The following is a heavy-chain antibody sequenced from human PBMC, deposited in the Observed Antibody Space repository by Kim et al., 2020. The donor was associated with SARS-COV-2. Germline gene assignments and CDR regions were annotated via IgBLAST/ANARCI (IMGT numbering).Heavy chain of an antibody. CDR3: SRALAARGGGYLQH. D-gene: IGHD2-15*01. V-gene: IGHV4-59*13. J-gene: IGHJ1*01. CDR2: IHDSWSA. Sequence: SETLSLTCAVSGGSINSCYYNWSRHPPRPGQEWVGYIHDSWSANSNPYPTIHGPVSVYTSKNKYSLYLKSVTATDTAAYDCSRALAARGGGYLQHLSQVT. CDR1: GGSINSCY.